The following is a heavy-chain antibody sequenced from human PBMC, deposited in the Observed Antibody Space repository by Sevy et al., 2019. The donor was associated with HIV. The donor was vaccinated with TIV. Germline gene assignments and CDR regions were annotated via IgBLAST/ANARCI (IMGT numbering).Heavy chain of an antibody. J-gene: IGHJ4*02. V-gene: IGHV3-23*01. Sequence: GGSLRLSCAASGFTFSNYAMSWVRQAPGKGLEWVSGISDSGAGTYYADSVRGRFTISRDNSKNMVFLQMNGLRAEDTAVYYGGEEFWLGDTGTTMNGWGQGTLVTVSS. CDR2: ISDSGAGT. CDR3: GEEFWLGDTGTTMNG. D-gene: IGHD3-9*01. CDR1: GFTFSNYA.